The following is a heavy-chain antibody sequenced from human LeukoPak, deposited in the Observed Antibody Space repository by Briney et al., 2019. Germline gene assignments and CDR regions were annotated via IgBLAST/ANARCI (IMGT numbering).Heavy chain of an antibody. CDR3: ARDVGYSSDWYYFDY. J-gene: IGHJ4*02. Sequence: PSETLSLTCTVSGYSISSGYYWGWIRQPPGKGLEWIGSIYHSGSTYYNPSLKSRVTMSVDTSKNQFSLQLTSVTAADTAVYYCARDVGYSSDWYYFDYWGQGTLVTVSS. V-gene: IGHV4-38-2*02. CDR2: IYHSGST. D-gene: IGHD6-19*01. CDR1: GYSISSGYY.